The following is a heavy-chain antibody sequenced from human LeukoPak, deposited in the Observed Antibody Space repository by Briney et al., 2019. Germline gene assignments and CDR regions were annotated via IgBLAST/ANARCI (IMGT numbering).Heavy chain of an antibody. CDR1: GVTVSNNF. Sequence: GGSLRLSCAASGVTVSNNFMLWVRQAPGKGLEWVSLIYSGGDTHYADSVKGRFTISRDNSKNTLYLQVNNLRAEDTAVYYCARDPPAVAINTYGWGQGTLVTVSS. J-gene: IGHJ4*02. V-gene: IGHV3-66*01. CDR2: IYSGGDT. D-gene: IGHD5-24*01. CDR3: ARDPPAVAINTYG.